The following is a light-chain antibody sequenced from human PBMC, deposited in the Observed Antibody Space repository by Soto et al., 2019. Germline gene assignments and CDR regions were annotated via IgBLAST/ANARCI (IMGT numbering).Light chain of an antibody. V-gene: IGKV3-15*01. CDR2: GAS. CDR1: QNFSSN. J-gene: IGKJ4*01. Sequence: EIVMTQSPATLSVSPGERATLSCRASQNFSSNLAWYQQKPGQAPRLLIYGASTRATGIPARFSGSGSGTEFTLTISSLQSEDFAVYYCQQYNNWPRATFGGGTKVEIK. CDR3: QQYNNWPRAT.